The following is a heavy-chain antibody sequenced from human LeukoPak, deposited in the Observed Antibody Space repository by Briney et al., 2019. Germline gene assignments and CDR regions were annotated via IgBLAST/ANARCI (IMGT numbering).Heavy chain of an antibody. Sequence: PGGSLRLSCAASGFTFSSYSMNWVRQAPGKGLEWVSSISSSSSYIYYADSVKGRFTISRDNAKNSLYLQMNSLRAEDTAVYYCARGGKGHYSQSQSDYYYYYMDVWGKGTTVTVSS. CDR3: ARGGKGHYSQSQSDYYYYYMDV. CDR2: ISSSSSYI. J-gene: IGHJ6*03. D-gene: IGHD4-11*01. CDR1: GFTFSSYS. V-gene: IGHV3-21*01.